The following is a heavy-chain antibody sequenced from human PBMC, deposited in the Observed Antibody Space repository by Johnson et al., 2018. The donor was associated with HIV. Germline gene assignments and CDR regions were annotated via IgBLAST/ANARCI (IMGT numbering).Heavy chain of an antibody. CDR1: GFTFSSYA. Sequence: VQLVESGGGVVQPGRSLRLSCAASGFTFSSYAMHWVRQAPGKGLEWVSGISWNSGSIGYADSVKGRFTISRDNFKNTLYLQMNSLRVEDTALYYCARENYRRRDAFDVWCQGTMVTVSS. CDR3: ARENYRRRDAFDV. CDR2: ISWNSGSI. V-gene: IGHV3-9*01. D-gene: IGHD1-7*01. J-gene: IGHJ3*01.